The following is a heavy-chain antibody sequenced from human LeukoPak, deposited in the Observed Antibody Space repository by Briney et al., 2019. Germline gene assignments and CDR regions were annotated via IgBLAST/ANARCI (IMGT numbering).Heavy chain of an antibody. D-gene: IGHD2-2*03. J-gene: IGHJ6*03. CDR3: ARDNGYCSSASCYHYYMDV. CDR2: IDQYGSER. V-gene: IGHV3-7*01. CDR1: GFAFISSE. Sequence: GGSLRLSCAASGFAFISSEMNWVRQAPGKGLEWVANIDQYGSERYFVDSVKGRFTISRDSAKNSLSLQMNSLRADDTAVYYCARDNGYCSSASCYHYYMDVWGKGTTVTVSS.